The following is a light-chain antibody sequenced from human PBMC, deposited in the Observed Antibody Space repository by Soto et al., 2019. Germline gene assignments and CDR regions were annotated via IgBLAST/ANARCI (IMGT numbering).Light chain of an antibody. CDR2: AAS. CDR3: QLAYLVPFT. Sequence: DIQMTQSPASVSASVGARVTITCRASQGINSWLAWYQQKQGKAHKLMIFAASSLQSGVPSRFSGSEGGTDFTLTISSLQPHDFATYYCQLAYLVPFTFGGGTKVEIK. J-gene: IGKJ4*02. CDR1: QGINSW. V-gene: IGKV1D-12*01.